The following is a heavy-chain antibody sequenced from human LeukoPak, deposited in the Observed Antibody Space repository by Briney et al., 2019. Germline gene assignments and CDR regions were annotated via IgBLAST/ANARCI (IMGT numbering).Heavy chain of an antibody. CDR1: GGSFSGYY. Sequence: SETLSLTCAVYGGSFSGYYWSWIRQPPGKGLEWIGEINHSGSTNYNPSLKSRVTISVDTSKNQFSLKLSSVTAADTAVYYCARVSGPIMVYAIRSIRNWFDPWGQGTLDTVSS. V-gene: IGHV4-34*01. CDR2: INHSGST. D-gene: IGHD2-8*01. CDR3: ARVSGPIMVYAIRSIRNWFDP. J-gene: IGHJ5*02.